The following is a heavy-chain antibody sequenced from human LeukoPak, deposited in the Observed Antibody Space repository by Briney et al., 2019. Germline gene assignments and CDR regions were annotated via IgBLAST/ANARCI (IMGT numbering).Heavy chain of an antibody. CDR1: GFTFSSYA. D-gene: IGHD6-19*01. Sequence: GGSLRLSCAASGFTFSSYAMHWVRQAPGKGLEWVSAISGSGGSTYYADSVKGRFTISRDNSKNTLYLQMNSLRAEDTAVYYCAKATGYSSGLYDYWGQGTLVTVSS. CDR2: ISGSGGST. V-gene: IGHV3-23*01. J-gene: IGHJ4*02. CDR3: AKATGYSSGLYDY.